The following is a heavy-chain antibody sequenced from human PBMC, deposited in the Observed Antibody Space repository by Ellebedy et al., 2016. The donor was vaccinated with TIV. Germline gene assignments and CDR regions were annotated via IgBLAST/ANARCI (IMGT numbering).Heavy chain of an antibody. Sequence: ASVKVSCKAVNYTFTNYGINWARQAPGQGLEWMGSISPHDGHTTYAQKLQGRLTMSTDTTTSTAYMELRSLKSDDTAVYYCARVLTNSWYRGPLDYWGQGTLVTVSS. V-gene: IGHV1-18*01. CDR2: ISPHDGHT. J-gene: IGHJ4*02. D-gene: IGHD6-13*01. CDR3: ARVLTNSWYRGPLDY. CDR1: NYTFTNYG.